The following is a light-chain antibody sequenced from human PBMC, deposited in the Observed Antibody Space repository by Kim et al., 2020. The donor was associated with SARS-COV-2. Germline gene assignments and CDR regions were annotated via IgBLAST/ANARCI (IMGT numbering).Light chain of an antibody. CDR1: QSVGSSY. Sequence: ETVLTQVPGTLSLSPGERATLSCRASQSVGSSYLAWYQQKPGKAPRLLIYGASSRATGIPDRFSGSGSGTDFTLTISRLEPEDFAVYYCQQYYSSPETFGQGTKLEI. V-gene: IGKV3-20*01. J-gene: IGKJ2*01. CDR3: QQYYSSPET. CDR2: GAS.